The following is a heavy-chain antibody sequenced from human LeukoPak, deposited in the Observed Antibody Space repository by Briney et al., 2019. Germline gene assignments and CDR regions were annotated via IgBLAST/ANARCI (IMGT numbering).Heavy chain of an antibody. CDR3: ARGEGDYVWGSYRQGAFDI. D-gene: IGHD3-16*02. J-gene: IGHJ3*02. CDR1: GGSFSGYY. Sequence: SETLSLTCAVYGGSFSGYYWSWIRQPPGKGLEWIGEINHSGSTNYNPSLKSRVTISVDTSKNQFSLKLSSVTAAYTAVYYCARGEGDYVWGSYRQGAFDIWGQGTMVTVSS. CDR2: INHSGST. V-gene: IGHV4-34*01.